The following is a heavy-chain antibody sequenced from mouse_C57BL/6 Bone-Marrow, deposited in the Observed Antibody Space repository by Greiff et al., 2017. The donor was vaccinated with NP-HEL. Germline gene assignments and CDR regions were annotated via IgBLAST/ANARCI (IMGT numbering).Heavy chain of an antibody. CDR1: GYTFTDYE. CDR2: IDPETGGT. J-gene: IGHJ2*01. V-gene: IGHV1-15*01. D-gene: IGHD1-1*02. CDR3: TRYYRFDY. Sequence: VQLVESGAELVRPGASVTLSCKASGYTFTDYEMHWVKQTPVHGLEWIGAIDPETGGTAYNQKFKGKAILTADKSSSTAYMELRSLTSEDSAVYYCTRYYRFDYWGQGTTLTVSS.